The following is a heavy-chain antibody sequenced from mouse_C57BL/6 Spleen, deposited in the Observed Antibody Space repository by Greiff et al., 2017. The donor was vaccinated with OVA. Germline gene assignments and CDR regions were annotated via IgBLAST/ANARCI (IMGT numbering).Heavy chain of an antibody. CDR2: ISGGGGNT. V-gene: IGHV5-9*01. CDR3: ARIYYDYDDFDY. J-gene: IGHJ2*01. D-gene: IGHD2-4*01. CDR1: GFPFSSYP. Sequence: MLVESGGGLVKPGGSLKLSCAASGFPFSSYPMSWVRQTPEKRLEWVATISGGGGNTYYPDSVKGRVTISRDNATNTLYLQMSSLRSEDTALYYCARIYYDYDDFDYWGQGTTLTVSS.